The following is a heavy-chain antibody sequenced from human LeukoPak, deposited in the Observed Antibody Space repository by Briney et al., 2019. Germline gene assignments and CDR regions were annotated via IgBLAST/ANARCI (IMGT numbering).Heavy chain of an antibody. Sequence: PGGSLRLSCAASGFTFSDAWMSWVRQAPGKGLEWVGRIKSKTDGGTTDYAAPVKGRFTISREDSKNTLYLQMNTLYTEDTAVYYCTSLAGGYYDSRNWFDPWGQGTLVTVSS. CDR1: GFTFSDAW. CDR3: TSLAGGYYDSRNWFDP. V-gene: IGHV3-15*01. J-gene: IGHJ5*02. D-gene: IGHD3-22*01. CDR2: IKSKTDGGTT.